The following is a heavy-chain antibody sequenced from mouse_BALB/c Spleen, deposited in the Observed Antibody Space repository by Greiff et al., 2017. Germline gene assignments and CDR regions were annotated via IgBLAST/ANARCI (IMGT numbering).Heavy chain of an antibody. CDR3: ASLWAWFAY. CDR2: IWAGGST. CDR1: GFSLTSYG. D-gene: IGHD6-1*01. Sequence: VQLQQSGPGLVAPSQSLSITCTVSGFSLTSYGVHWVRQPPGKGLEWLGVIWAGGSTNYNSALMSRLSISKDNSKSQVFLKMNSLQTDDTAMYYCASLWAWFAYWGQGTLVTVSA. V-gene: IGHV2-9*02. J-gene: IGHJ3*01.